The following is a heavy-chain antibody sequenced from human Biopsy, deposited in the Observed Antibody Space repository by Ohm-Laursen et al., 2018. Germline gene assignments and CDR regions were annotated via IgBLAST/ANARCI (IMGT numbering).Heavy chain of an antibody. Sequence: PSDTLSLTWTFSGGSVSSNVAYWAWIRQPPGKGLESIGSIFYSGITYYNPSLQSRVTMPEDTPKNQFSLNLTSVTAADTAVYYCARHPTGFWFDPWGQGTLVIVSS. CDR2: IFYSGIT. CDR1: GGSVSSNVAY. CDR3: ARHPTGFWFDP. V-gene: IGHV4-39*01. J-gene: IGHJ5*02.